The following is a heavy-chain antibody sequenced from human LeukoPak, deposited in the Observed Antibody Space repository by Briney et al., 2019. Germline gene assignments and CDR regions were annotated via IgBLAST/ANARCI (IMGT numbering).Heavy chain of an antibody. Sequence: GGSLRLSCEASGFTFSSDAMNWVRQAPGKGPEWVSLISDSGSNTFYADSVKGRFTISRDNSKNTLYLQMNSLRAEDTAVYYCAKRGSRPRKDFDYWGQGTLATVSS. CDR1: GFTFSSDA. CDR2: ISDSGSNT. D-gene: IGHD6-13*01. J-gene: IGHJ4*02. CDR3: AKRGSRPRKDFDY. V-gene: IGHV3-23*01.